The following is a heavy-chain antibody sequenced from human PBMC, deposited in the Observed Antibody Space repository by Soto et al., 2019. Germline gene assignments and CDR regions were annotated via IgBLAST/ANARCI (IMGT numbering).Heavy chain of an antibody. CDR1: GGSVSSGSYY. D-gene: IGHD3-3*01. CDR3: ARDRVDFGSRGGYYYYGMDV. V-gene: IGHV4-61*01. Sequence: SETLSLTCTVSGGSVSSGSYYWSWIRQPPGKGLEWIGYIYYSGSTNYNPSLKSRVTISVDTSKNQFSLKLSSVTAADTAVYYCARDRVDFGSRGGYYYYGMDVWGQGTTVTVSS. J-gene: IGHJ6*02. CDR2: IYYSGST.